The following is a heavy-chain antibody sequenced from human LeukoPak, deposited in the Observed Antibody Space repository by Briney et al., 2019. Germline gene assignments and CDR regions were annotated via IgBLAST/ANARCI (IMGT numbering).Heavy chain of an antibody. Sequence: ASVKASCKASGYTFSGYYMHWVRQAPGQGLEWMAWIYPNSGGTKYAQKLQGRVTVTRDTSISTAYMQLSRLKSDDTAVYYCATGRGYSYGFDSWGQGTLVTVSS. CDR2: IYPNSGGT. D-gene: IGHD5-18*01. J-gene: IGHJ4*02. CDR1: GYTFSGYY. V-gene: IGHV1-2*02. CDR3: ATGRGYSYGFDS.